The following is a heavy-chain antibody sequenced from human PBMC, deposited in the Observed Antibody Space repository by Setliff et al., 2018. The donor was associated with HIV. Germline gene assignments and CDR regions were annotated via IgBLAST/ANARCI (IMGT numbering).Heavy chain of an antibody. CDR2: ISYTGRNR. CDR1: GFTFGDYA. Sequence: GGSLRLSCTTSGFTFGDYAMSWVRQAPGKGLEWVALISYTGRNRYYADPVKGRFTISRDNSKNTVYLQMNSLRADDTALYFCASGGVCDYWGQGTLVTVSS. D-gene: IGHD2-15*01. J-gene: IGHJ4*02. CDR3: ASGGVCDY. V-gene: IGHV3-30*04.